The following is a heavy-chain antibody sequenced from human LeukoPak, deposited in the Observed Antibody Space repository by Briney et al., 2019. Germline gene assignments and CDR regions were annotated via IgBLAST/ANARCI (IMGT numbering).Heavy chain of an antibody. CDR2: IVPIFGKT. Sequence: SVKVSCKTSGYTFTNYAITWVRQAPGQGLEWMGGIVPIFGKTKYAQKFQGRVTITTDESSSTAYMELSSLRSDDTAIYYCARGWGIPAPISWFDPWGQGTLVTVSS. D-gene: IGHD2-2*01. CDR3: ARGWGIPAPISWFDP. CDR1: GYTFTNYA. J-gene: IGHJ5*02. V-gene: IGHV1-69*05.